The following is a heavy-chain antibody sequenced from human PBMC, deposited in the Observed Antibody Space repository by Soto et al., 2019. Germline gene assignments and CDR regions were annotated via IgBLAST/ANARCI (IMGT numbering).Heavy chain of an antibody. V-gene: IGHV3-30*18. CDR3: AKGRFGVVTISPFDH. D-gene: IGHD3-3*02. CDR1: GFTFSSFG. CDR2: ISYDGTEE. J-gene: IGHJ4*01. Sequence: XESLRLSCAASGFTFSSFGMHWVRQAPGKGLEWVAVISYDGTEEKYADSVKGRATVSRDNSKNTVYPQMNRLRGDDSAIYYCAKGRFGVVTISPFDHWGQGTLVTVSS.